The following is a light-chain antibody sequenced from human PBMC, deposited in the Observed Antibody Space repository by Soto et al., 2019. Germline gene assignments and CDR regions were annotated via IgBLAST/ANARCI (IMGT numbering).Light chain of an antibody. CDR1: QSLIYRDGNTY. CDR3: MQGTHWPELT. CDR2: RVS. V-gene: IGKV2-30*01. Sequence: DIVLTQSPLSLSVTLGQPASLSCRSSQSLIYRDGNTYLNWFHQRPGQSPRRLIYRVSNRDSGGPDRFSGSGSGTDFTLTISRVEAEDVGVYYCMQGTHWPELTFGGGTKVEIK. J-gene: IGKJ4*01.